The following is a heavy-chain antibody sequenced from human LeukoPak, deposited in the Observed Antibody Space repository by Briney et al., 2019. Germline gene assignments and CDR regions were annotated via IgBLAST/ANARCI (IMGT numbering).Heavy chain of an antibody. CDR2: IPTSGGTT. CDR3: AKSGQLDY. CDR1: GFTFSSFA. D-gene: IGHD6-13*01. J-gene: IGHJ4*02. V-gene: IGHV3-23*01. Sequence: PGGSLRLSCTASGFTFSSFAMSWVRQAPGKGLEWVSSIPTSGGTTYYADSVKGRFTISRDNSKNTLSLQMNSLRAEDTAVYYCAKSGQLDYWGQGTLVTVSS.